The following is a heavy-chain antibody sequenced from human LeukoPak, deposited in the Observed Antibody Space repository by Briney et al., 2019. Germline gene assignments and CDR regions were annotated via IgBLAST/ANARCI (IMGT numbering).Heavy chain of an antibody. J-gene: IGHJ3*02. Sequence: GGSLRLSCAASGFTFDDYAMHWVRQVPGKGLEWVSLISWDGDSTYYADSVKGRFTISRDNSKNSLYLQMNSLRAEDTALYYCGKDNWGRRFDALDIWGQGTMVTVSS. CDR2: ISWDGDST. CDR1: GFTFDDYA. D-gene: IGHD7-27*01. V-gene: IGHV3-43D*04. CDR3: GKDNWGRRFDALDI.